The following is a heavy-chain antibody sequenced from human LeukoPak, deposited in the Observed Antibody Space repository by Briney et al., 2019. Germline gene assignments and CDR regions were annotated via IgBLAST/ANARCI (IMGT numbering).Heavy chain of an antibody. Sequence: SETLSLTCTVSGGSISSYYWSWIRQPPGKGLEWIGYIYYSGSTNYNPSLKSRVTISVDTSKNQFSLKLSSVTAADTAVYYCARARANWGTMGYFDYWGQGTLVTVSS. CDR1: GGSISSYY. D-gene: IGHD7-27*01. J-gene: IGHJ4*02. CDR3: ARARANWGTMGYFDY. CDR2: IYYSGST. V-gene: IGHV4-59*01.